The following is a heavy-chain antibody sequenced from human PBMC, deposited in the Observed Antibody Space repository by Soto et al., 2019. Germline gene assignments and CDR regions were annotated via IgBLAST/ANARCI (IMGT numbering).Heavy chain of an antibody. CDR3: AKSGAIPLYYMDV. CDR2: ISDSGGST. J-gene: IGHJ6*03. CDR1: GFIFSRYS. V-gene: IGHV3-23*01. Sequence: EVHLLESGGGLVQPGGSLRLSCAASGFIFSRYSMNWVRQAPGMVLEWVSGISDSGGSTYYADSVKGRFTVSRDNSKDTLYLQVRSLRAGDTAIYYCAKSGAIPLYYMDVWVKGSTVTVYS. D-gene: IGHD3-10*01.